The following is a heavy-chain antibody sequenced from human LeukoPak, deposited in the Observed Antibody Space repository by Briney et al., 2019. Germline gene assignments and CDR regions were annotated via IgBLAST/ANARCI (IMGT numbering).Heavy chain of an antibody. CDR3: ARADDSSSGYFDY. V-gene: IGHV3-48*04. CDR1: GFTFSSYA. D-gene: IGHD6-6*01. Sequence: GGSLRLSCAASGFTFSSYAMHWVRQAPGKGLEWVSYISHSGNTIKYADSVKGRFTISRDNAKNSLYLQTNSLRAEDTAVYYCARADDSSSGYFDYWGQGTLVTVSS. CDR2: ISHSGNTI. J-gene: IGHJ4*02.